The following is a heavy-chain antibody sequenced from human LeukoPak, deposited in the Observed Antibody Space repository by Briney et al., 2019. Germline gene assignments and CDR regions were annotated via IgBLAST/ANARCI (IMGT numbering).Heavy chain of an antibody. Sequence: GGSLRLSCAASGFAFRNYGIHWVRQAPGRGLEWVAVVSSDGGTLYYADSVKGRFSISRDNAKNSLYLQMNSLRAEDTAVYHCARDKVSAFDIWGQGTMVTVSS. V-gene: IGHV3-30*03. J-gene: IGHJ3*02. CDR1: GFAFRNYG. CDR2: VSSDGGTL. D-gene: IGHD2-8*01. CDR3: ARDKVSAFDI.